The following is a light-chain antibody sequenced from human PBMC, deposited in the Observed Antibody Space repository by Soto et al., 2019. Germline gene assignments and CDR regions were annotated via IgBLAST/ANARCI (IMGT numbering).Light chain of an antibody. CDR1: EDISNY. Sequence: DIQMTQSPSSLSASVGDRVTITCQASEDISNYLNWFQQRPGKAPNLLIFDASNLATGVPSRFSGGGSGTVFTLTISSLQPEDFATYFCQQHDTLPFTFGPGT. CDR2: DAS. V-gene: IGKV1-33*01. CDR3: QQHDTLPFT. J-gene: IGKJ3*01.